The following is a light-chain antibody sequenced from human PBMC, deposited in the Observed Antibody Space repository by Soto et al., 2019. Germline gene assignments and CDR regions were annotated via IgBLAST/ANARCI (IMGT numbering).Light chain of an antibody. CDR2: GAS. CDR1: ESVSISC. Sequence: VLTQSPGTLCLSPGERSTVSCRARESVSISCVAWYQQKPGQAPTLLIYGASTRATGIPDRFSGSGSGTDFTLTISRLEPEDSAVYYCQQYGSSPTWPFGQGTKVDI. V-gene: IGKV3-20*01. J-gene: IGKJ1*01. CDR3: QQYGSSPTWP.